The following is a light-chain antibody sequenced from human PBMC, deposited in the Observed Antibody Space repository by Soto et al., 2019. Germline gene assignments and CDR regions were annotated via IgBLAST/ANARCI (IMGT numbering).Light chain of an antibody. CDR1: GSNIGSNS. V-gene: IGLV1-51*01. Sequence: QSVLTQPPSVSAAPGQTVTISCSGRGSNIGSNSVSWYQQVPGTAPKLLLDDNDKRPSGLPDRFFGSKSGTSATLGIAGLQTADEADCYCGTWESYLSVGVFGGGTKLTVL. J-gene: IGLJ2*01. CDR2: DND. CDR3: GTWESYLSVGV.